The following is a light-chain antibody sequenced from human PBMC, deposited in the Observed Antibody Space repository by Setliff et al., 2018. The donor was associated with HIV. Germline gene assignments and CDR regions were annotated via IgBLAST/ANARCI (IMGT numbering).Light chain of an antibody. J-gene: IGLJ1*01. CDR3: CSYAGSYTFV. Sequence: QSALTQPRSVSGSRGQTVTFSCTGASSDVGAYDYVSWYQQHPGKAPKLVIYDVSERPSGVPARFSGFKSGNTASLTIFGLQPEDEADYYCCSYAGSYTFVCGSGIKVTVL. V-gene: IGLV2-11*01. CDR1: SSDVGAYDY. CDR2: DVS.